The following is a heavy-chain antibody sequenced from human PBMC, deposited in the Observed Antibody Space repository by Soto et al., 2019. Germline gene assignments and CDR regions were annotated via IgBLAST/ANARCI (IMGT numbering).Heavy chain of an antibody. CDR3: ARVPRPYLTYCSGWYFHY. J-gene: IGHJ4*02. CDR2: IIPIFGTA. D-gene: IGHD6-19*01. CDR1: GGTFSSYA. Sequence: SVKVSCKASGGTFSSYAISWVRQAPGQGLEWMGGIIPIFGTANYAQKFQGRVTITADKSTSTAYMELSSLRSEDTAVYYCARVPRPYLTYCSGWYFHYWGQGTLVTVSS. V-gene: IGHV1-69*06.